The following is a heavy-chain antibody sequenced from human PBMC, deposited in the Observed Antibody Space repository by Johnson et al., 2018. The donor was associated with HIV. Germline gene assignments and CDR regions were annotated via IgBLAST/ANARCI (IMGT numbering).Heavy chain of an antibody. Sequence: VQLVESGGGVVQPGGSLRLSCAASGFTFSSYGMHWVRQAPGKGLEWVANIKQDGSEKYYVDSVKGRFTISRDNAKNSLYLQMNTLRAEDTALYYCARDSTPWGGDYVGYGFDIWGQGTMVTVSS. J-gene: IGHJ3*02. CDR1: GFTFSSYG. V-gene: IGHV3-7*03. D-gene: IGHD4-17*01. CDR3: ARDSTPWGGDYVGYGFDI. CDR2: IKQDGSEK.